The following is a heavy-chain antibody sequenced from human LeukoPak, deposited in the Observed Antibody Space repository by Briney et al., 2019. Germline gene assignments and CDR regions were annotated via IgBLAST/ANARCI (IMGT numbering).Heavy chain of an antibody. Sequence: SVKLSCNVSAGTFSSYAISWVRQAPGQGLEWMGGIIPIFGTANYAQKFPGRVTITTDESTRTAYMELSSLRSEDTAVYYCASSGLRPVAATPYYFDYWGEGNLVTVSS. CDR1: AGTFSSYA. D-gene: IGHD2-15*01. CDR3: ASSGLRPVAATPYYFDY. V-gene: IGHV1-69*05. CDR2: IIPIFGTA. J-gene: IGHJ4*02.